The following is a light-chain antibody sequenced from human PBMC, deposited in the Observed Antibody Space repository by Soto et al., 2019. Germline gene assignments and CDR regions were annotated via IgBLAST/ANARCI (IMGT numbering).Light chain of an antibody. CDR3: ASFRSGTILV. CDR1: RSDIGDSNF. Sequence: QSALTQPASVSGSLGQSVTISCTGPRSDIGDSNFISWYQHSPGKAPRLLIYEVNNRPSGVSRRFSGSKAGNTASLTISGLLDDDEADYFCASFRSGTILVFGSGTKLTVL. CDR2: EVN. J-gene: IGLJ1*01. V-gene: IGLV2-14*01.